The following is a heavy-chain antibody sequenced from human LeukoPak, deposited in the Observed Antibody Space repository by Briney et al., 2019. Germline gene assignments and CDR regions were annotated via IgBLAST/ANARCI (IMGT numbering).Heavy chain of an antibody. J-gene: IGHJ4*02. Sequence: PGGSLRLSCAASGFTFSSYSMNWVRQAPGKGLEWVSSISSSSSYIYYADSVKGRFTISRDNAKNSLYLQMNSLRAEDTAVYYCARTQIEYSSSVFDYWGQGTLVTVSP. CDR3: ARTQIEYSSSVFDY. D-gene: IGHD6-6*01. CDR2: ISSSSSYI. V-gene: IGHV3-21*01. CDR1: GFTFSSYS.